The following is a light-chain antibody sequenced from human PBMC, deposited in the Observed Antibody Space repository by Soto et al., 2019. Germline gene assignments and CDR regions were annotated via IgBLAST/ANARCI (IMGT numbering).Light chain of an antibody. Sequence: DIQMTQSPSSLSASVADRVTITCRASQSISSYLNWYQQNPGKAPKLLIYAASSLHSGVPSRFSGSGSGTDFTLTISSLQPEDFATYYCQQSYSTPGTFGQGTKVEI. CDR3: QQSYSTPGT. CDR1: QSISSY. J-gene: IGKJ1*01. V-gene: IGKV1-39*01. CDR2: AAS.